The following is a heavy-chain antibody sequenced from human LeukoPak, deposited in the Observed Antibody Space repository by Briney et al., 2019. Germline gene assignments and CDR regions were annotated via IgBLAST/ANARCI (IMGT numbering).Heavy chain of an antibody. J-gene: IGHJ4*02. D-gene: IGHD6-19*01. CDR3: ARVTAGEYYFDY. V-gene: IGHV3-30-3*01. Sequence: PGGSLRLSCAASGFTFGSYAMHWVRQAPGKGLEWVAVISYDGSNKYYADSVKGRFTISRDNSKNTLYLQMNSLRAEDTAVYYCARVTAGEYYFDYWGQGTLVTVSS. CDR2: ISYDGSNK. CDR1: GFTFGSYA.